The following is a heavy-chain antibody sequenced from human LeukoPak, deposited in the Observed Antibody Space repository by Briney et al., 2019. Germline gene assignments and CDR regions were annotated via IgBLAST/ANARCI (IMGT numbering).Heavy chain of an antibody. D-gene: IGHD5-18*01. CDR3: ARGTTDGYSYGRFDY. J-gene: IGHJ4*02. CDR2: INSYNGNT. V-gene: IGHV1-18*01. Sequence: ASVKVSCKASGYTFSSSAISWVRQAPGQGLEWMGVINSYNGNTNYAQNLQGRVTMATDTATSTAYMELRSLTSDDTALYYCARGTTDGYSYGRFDYWGQGTLVTVSS. CDR1: GYTFSSSA.